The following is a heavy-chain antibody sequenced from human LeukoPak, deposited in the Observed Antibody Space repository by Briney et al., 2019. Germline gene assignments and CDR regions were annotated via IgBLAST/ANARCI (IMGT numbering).Heavy chain of an antibody. CDR2: INPSDGST. CDR3: ARDRTQSASGSYQKERVRFDP. J-gene: IGHJ5*02. Sequence: ASVKVSCKASGYTFTSYYIHWVRQAPGQGLEWMGIINPSDGSTSYAQKFQGRVTMTRDTSISTAYMELSRLRSDDTAVYYCARDRTQSASGSYQKERVRFDPWGQGTLVTVSS. V-gene: IGHV1-46*01. CDR1: GYTFTSYY. D-gene: IGHD3-10*01.